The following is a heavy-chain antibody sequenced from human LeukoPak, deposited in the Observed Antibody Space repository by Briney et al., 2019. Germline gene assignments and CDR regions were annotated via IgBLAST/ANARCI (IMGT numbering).Heavy chain of an antibody. CDR1: GFTFGDYA. V-gene: IGHV3-49*04. CDR3: TRDCTNGVCLISFDY. Sequence: HPGGSLRLSCTASGFTFGDYAMSWVRQAPGKGLEWVGFIRSKAYGGTTEYAASVKGRFTISRDDSKSIAYLQMNSLKTEDTAVYYCTRDCTNGVCLISFDYWGQGTLVTVSS. D-gene: IGHD2-8*01. CDR2: IRSKAYGGTT. J-gene: IGHJ4*02.